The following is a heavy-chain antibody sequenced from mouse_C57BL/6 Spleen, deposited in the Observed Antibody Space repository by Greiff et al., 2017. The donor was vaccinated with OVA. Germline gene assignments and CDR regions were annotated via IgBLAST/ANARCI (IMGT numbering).Heavy chain of an antibody. D-gene: IGHD1-3*01. CDR2: LSPSYRAT. J-gene: IGHJ4*01. V-gene: IGHV1-61*01. CDR1: GYTFTSYW. Sequence: QVQLQQPGAELVRPGSSVKLSCKASGYTFTSYWMDWVKQRPGQGLELLFHLSPSYRATHSNQKFKDKATLTVDKSASTAYMQLSSLTSEDSAVYYCAREVGPGYYAMDYWGQGTSVTVSS. CDR3: AREVGPGYYAMDY.